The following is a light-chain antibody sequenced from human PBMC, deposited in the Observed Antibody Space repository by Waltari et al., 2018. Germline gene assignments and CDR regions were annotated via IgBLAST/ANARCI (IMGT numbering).Light chain of an antibody. CDR1: QSVGTY. CDR2: DAS. Sequence: EIVLTQSPATLSLSPGETATLSCRASQSVGTYLAWYQQKPGQAPRLLIYDASNRATGIPARFRGSGSGTDFTRTISSLEAEDFAVYYCQQRSNWTPHTFGQGARLEIK. V-gene: IGKV3-11*01. J-gene: IGKJ2*01. CDR3: QQRSNWTPHT.